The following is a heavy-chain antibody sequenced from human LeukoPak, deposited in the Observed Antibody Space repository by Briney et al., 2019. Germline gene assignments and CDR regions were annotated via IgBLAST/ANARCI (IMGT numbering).Heavy chain of an antibody. CDR2: INHSGST. V-gene: IGHV4-34*01. D-gene: IGHD1-26*01. CDR3: ARGTELYYMDV. Sequence: SETLTLTCAVYGGSYSGYYWRWIRQPPGKALEWIGEINHSGSTNYNPSLKSRVTISVDTSKNRFSLKLSSVTAADTAVYYCARGTELYYMDVWGKGTTVTVSS. J-gene: IGHJ6*03. CDR1: GGSYSGYY.